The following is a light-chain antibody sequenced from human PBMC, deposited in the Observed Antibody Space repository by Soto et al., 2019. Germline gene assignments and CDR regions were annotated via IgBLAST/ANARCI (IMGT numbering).Light chain of an antibody. V-gene: IGKV3-15*01. CDR2: GAS. CDR3: QQYNNWPLT. J-gene: IGKJ4*01. CDR1: QSVNNY. Sequence: EVVVTQSPATLSVSPGERATLSCRTSQSVNNYLAWYQQKPGQAPRLLIYGASTRATAVPARFSGSGSATEFILTISSLQSADFAVYHCQQYNNWPLTFGGGTKVEIK.